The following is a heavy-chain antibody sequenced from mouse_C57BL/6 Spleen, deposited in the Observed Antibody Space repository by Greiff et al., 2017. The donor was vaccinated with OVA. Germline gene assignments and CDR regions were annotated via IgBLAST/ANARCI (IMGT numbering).Heavy chain of an antibody. CDR3: ARGIYYGYDRGAWFAY. J-gene: IGHJ3*01. Sequence: EVHLVESGPELVKPGASVKISCKASGYSFTDYNMNWVKQSNGKSLEWIGVINPNYGTTSYNQKFKGKATLTVDQSSSTAYMQLNSLTSEDSAVYYCARGIYYGYDRGAWFAYWGQGTLVTVSA. D-gene: IGHD2-2*01. CDR1: GYSFTDYN. V-gene: IGHV1-39*01. CDR2: INPNYGTT.